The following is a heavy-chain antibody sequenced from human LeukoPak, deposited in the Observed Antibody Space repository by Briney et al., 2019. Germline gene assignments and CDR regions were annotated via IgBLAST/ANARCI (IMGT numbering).Heavy chain of an antibody. CDR2: IKSKTDGGTT. CDR1: GFTFSNAW. V-gene: IGHV3-15*01. CDR3: TTDQAEGDYVWGSYRPTPDY. Sequence: GSQRLSCAASGFTFSNAWMSWVRQAPGKGLEWVGRIKSKTDGGTTDYAAPVKGRFTISRDDSKNTLYLQMNSLKTEDTAVYYCTTDQAEGDYVWGSYRPTPDYWGQEPWSPSPQ. D-gene: IGHD3-16*02. J-gene: IGHJ4*01.